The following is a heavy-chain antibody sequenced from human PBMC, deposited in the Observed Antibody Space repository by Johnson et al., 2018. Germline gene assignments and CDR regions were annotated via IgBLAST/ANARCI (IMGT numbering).Heavy chain of an antibody. Sequence: VQLLESGGGVVQPGRSLRLSCAASGFTFSSYGMHWVRQAPGKGLEWVAVISYDGSNKYYADSVKGRFTISRDNSKNTLYLQMNSLRAEDTAVYYCAKAQIYLLFHYDYYMDVWGKGTTVTVSS. J-gene: IGHJ6*03. D-gene: IGHD1-26*01. CDR3: AKAQIYLLFHYDYYMDV. V-gene: IGHV3-30*18. CDR1: GFTFSSYG. CDR2: ISYDGSNK.